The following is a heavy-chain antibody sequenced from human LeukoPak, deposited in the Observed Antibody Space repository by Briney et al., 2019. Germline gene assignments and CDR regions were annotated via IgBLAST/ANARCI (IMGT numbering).Heavy chain of an antibody. D-gene: IGHD2-2*01. CDR3: AKRGFCSSTSCRNWFDP. CDR1: GFTFSSYG. Sequence: QPGGSLRLSCAASGFTFSSYGMHWVRQAPGKGLEWVAVISYDGSNKYYADSVKGRFTISRDNSKNTLYLQMNSLRAEDTAVYYCAKRGFCSSTSCRNWFDPWGQGTLVTVSS. J-gene: IGHJ5*02. V-gene: IGHV3-30*18. CDR2: ISYDGSNK.